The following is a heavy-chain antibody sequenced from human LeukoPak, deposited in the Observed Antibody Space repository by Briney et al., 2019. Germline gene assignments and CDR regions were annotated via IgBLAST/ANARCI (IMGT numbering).Heavy chain of an antibody. CDR1: GFTLSNYW. CDR3: AKDSSRWLQFAGPHYGMDV. Sequence: GGSLRLSCAASGFTLSNYWMSWVRQAPGKGLEGVANIKFDGSEKFYVDSVKGRFTISRDNAKNSLYLQMNSLRAEDTAVYYCAKDSSRWLQFAGPHYGMDVWGQGTTVTVSS. D-gene: IGHD5-24*01. V-gene: IGHV3-7*01. J-gene: IGHJ6*02. CDR2: IKFDGSEK.